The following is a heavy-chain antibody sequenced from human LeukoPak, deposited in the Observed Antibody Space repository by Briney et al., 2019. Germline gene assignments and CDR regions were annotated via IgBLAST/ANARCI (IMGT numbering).Heavy chain of an antibody. CDR2: IWYDGSNK. Sequence: PGGSLRLSCAASGFTFSSYGMHWVRQAPGKGLEWVAVIWYDGSNKYYADSVKGRFTISRDNSKNTLYLQMNSLRAEDTAVYYCARHVGSSDYLPYFDYWGQGTLVTVSS. V-gene: IGHV3-33*01. J-gene: IGHJ4*02. CDR3: ARHVGSSDYLPYFDY. D-gene: IGHD6-13*01. CDR1: GFTFSSYG.